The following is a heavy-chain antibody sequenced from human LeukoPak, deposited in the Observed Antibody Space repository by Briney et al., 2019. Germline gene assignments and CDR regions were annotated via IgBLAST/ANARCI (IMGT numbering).Heavy chain of an antibody. Sequence: ASVKVSCKVSGYTLTELSMHWVRQAPGKGLEWMGGFDPEDGETIYAQKFQGRATMTEDTSTDTAYMELSSLRSEDTAVYYCAPIAAAGTNNWFDPWGQGTLVTVSS. CDR1: GYTLTELS. V-gene: IGHV1-24*01. J-gene: IGHJ5*02. CDR3: APIAAAGTNNWFDP. D-gene: IGHD6-13*01. CDR2: FDPEDGET.